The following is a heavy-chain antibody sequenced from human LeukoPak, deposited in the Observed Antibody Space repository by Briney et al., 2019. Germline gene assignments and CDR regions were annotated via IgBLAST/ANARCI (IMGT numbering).Heavy chain of an antibody. CDR2: LYPGDSTA. J-gene: IGHJ4*02. Sequence: GESLKISCKGSGYSFPTYWVGWVRQTPGRGLEWMGSLYPGDSTARYNPSFQGRITISVDKSISTAYLQWSSLMASDTAMYYCASISWSSEYYFDYWGQGTLVTVSS. V-gene: IGHV5-51*01. CDR1: GYSFPTYW. CDR3: ASISWSSEYYFDY. D-gene: IGHD6-13*01.